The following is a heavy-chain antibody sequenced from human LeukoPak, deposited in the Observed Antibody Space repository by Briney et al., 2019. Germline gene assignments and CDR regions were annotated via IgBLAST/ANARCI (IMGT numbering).Heavy chain of an antibody. J-gene: IGHJ4*02. CDR2: ISWNSGSI. CDR1: GFTFDDYA. Sequence: GGSLRLSCAASGFTFDDYAMHWVRQAPGKGLEWVSGISWNSGSIGYADSVKGRFTISRDNAKNSLYVQMKSLRAEDTAVYYCAREGPPIVAVGLDYWGQGTLVTVSS. CDR3: AREGPPIVAVGLDY. V-gene: IGHV3-9*01. D-gene: IGHD5-12*01.